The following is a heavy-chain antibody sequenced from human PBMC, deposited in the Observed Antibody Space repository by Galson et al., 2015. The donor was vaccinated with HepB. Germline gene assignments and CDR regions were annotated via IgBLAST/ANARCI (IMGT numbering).Heavy chain of an antibody. CDR1: GYTFTNYY. D-gene: IGHD2-2*01. V-gene: IGHV1-46*01. CDR3: ARRTSTCTGTSCYFDY. CDR2: INPSGGT. J-gene: IGHJ4*02. Sequence: QSGAEVKKPGASVKVSCTASGYTFTNYYMHWVRQAPGQGLEWMGVINPSGGTDNAQKFQGRVTMTRDTSTSTVYMELSSLISDDTGVYFCARRTSTCTGTSCYFDYWGQGTLVTVSS.